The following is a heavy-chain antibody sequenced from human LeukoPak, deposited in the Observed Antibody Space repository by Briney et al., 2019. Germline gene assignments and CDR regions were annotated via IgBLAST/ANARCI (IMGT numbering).Heavy chain of an antibody. CDR1: GFTYSRHG. CDR2: ISNDGSRK. V-gene: IGHV3-30*03. Sequence: GGSLRLSCAASGFTYSRHGMHWVRQAPGKGLEWVAIISNDGSRKYYAHSVEGRFTISRDNSKNTLYLQMDSLRAEDTAVYYCARDRAWNYFDYWGQGTLVTVSS. D-gene: IGHD3-3*01. J-gene: IGHJ4*02. CDR3: ARDRAWNYFDY.